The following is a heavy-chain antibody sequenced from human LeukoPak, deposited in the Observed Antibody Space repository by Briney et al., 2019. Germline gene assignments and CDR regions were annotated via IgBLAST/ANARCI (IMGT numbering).Heavy chain of an antibody. CDR2: ISSSGSTI. V-gene: IGHV3-48*04. Sequence: GGSLRLSCAASGFTFSKYAMTWVRQAPGKGLEWVSYISSSGSTIYYADSVKGRFTISRDNAKNSLYLQMNSLRAEDTAVYYCAKDQMGYYYGSGSNFDYWGQGTLVTVSS. CDR1: GFTFSKYA. J-gene: IGHJ4*02. D-gene: IGHD3-10*01. CDR3: AKDQMGYYYGSGSNFDY.